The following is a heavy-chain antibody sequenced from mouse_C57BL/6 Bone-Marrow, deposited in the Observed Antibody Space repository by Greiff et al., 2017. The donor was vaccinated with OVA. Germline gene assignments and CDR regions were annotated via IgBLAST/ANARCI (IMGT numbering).Heavy chain of an antibody. Sequence: QVQLQQSGPELVKPGASVKISCKASGYAFSSSRMNWVKQRPGKGLEWIGRIYPGDGDTNYNGKFKGKATLTADKSSSTAYMQLSSLTSEDSAVYFCAREKKSIYYGIYYAMDYWGQGTSVTVSS. V-gene: IGHV1-82*01. CDR2: IYPGDGDT. CDR1: GYAFSSSR. CDR3: AREKKSIYYGIYYAMDY. D-gene: IGHD2-1*01. J-gene: IGHJ4*01.